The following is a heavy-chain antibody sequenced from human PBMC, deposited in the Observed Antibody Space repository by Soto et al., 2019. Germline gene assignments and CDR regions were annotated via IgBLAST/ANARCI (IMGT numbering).Heavy chain of an antibody. CDR2: MNPNSGNT. V-gene: IGHV1-8*01. CDR1: GYTFTSYD. D-gene: IGHD4-17*01. CDR3: AAITVTSDAFDI. Sequence: ASVKVSCKASGYTFTSYDINWVRQATGQGLEWMGWMNPNSGNTGYAQKFQGRVTMTRNTSISTAYMELSSLRSEDTAVYYCAAITVTSDAFDIWGQGTMVTVSS. J-gene: IGHJ3*02.